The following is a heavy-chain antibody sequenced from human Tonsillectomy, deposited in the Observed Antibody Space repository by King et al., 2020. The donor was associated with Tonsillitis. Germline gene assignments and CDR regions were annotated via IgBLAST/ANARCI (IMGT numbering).Heavy chain of an antibody. CDR2: ISSGSSTI. J-gene: IGHJ4*02. D-gene: IGHD1-26*01. V-gene: IGHV3-48*01. CDR1: GFTFSSYS. Sequence: VQLVESGGGLVQPGGSLRLSCAASGFTFSSYSMNWVRQAPGKGLEWVSYISSGSSTIYYADSVKGRFTISRDNAKNSLYLDMNSLRAEDTAVYYCARGGGSSAWHDWGQGTLVTVSS. CDR3: ARGGGSSAWHD.